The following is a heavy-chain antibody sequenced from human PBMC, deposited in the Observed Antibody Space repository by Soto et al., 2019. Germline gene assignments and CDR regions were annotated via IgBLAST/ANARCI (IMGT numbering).Heavy chain of an antibody. J-gene: IGHJ6*02. CDR2: IGTSCKTI. D-gene: IGHD4-4*01. Sequence: GXLRRSCAFSGFXFSSYEMNWVRQAPGNGLEWVSYIGTSCKTIYYADSVRGRFTISRDNAKNSLYLQMNSLRAEDTAVYFCARDPAIYSGKFDYGLDVWGRGTTVNVS. CDR1: GFXFSSYE. CDR3: ARDPAIYSGKFDYGLDV. V-gene: IGHV3-48*03.